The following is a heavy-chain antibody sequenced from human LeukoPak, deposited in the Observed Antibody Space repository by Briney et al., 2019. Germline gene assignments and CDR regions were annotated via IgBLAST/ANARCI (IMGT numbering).Heavy chain of an antibody. CDR3: ARDISRSGSTSHKNHYYYYYMDV. CDR2: IYTSGST. Sequence: SETLSLTCTVSGGSISSGSYYWSWIRQPAGKGLEWIGRIYTSGSTNYNPSLKSRVTISVDTSKNQFSLKLSSVTAADTAVYYCARDISRSGSTSHKNHYYYYYMDVWGKGTTVTVSS. D-gene: IGHD2-2*01. CDR1: GGSISSGSYY. J-gene: IGHJ6*03. V-gene: IGHV4-61*02.